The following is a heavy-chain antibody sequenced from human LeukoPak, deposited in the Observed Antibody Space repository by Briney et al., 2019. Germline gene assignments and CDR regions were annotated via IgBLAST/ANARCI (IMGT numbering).Heavy chain of an antibody. CDR1: GFTFSNYG. CDR2: IKQDGSGK. D-gene: IGHD2-2*01. CDR3: ARLKLLWSNYFDY. Sequence: GGSLRLSCAASGFTFSNYGMNWVRQAPGKGLEWVANIKQDGSGKYYVDSVKGRFTISRDNAKNSLYLQMNSLRAEDTAVYYCARLKLLWSNYFDYWGQGTLVTVSS. J-gene: IGHJ4*02. V-gene: IGHV3-7*01.